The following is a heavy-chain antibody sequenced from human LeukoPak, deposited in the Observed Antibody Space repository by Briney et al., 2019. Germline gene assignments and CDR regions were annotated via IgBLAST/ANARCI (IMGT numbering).Heavy chain of an antibody. CDR1: GFTFDDYG. Sequence: GGSLRLSCAASGFTFDDYGMSWVRQAPGKGLEWVSGINWNGGSTGYADSVKGRFTISRDNAKNSLYLQMNSLRAEDTALYYCARANYYDSSGYYLIDRYFDYWGQGTLVTVSS. J-gene: IGHJ4*02. D-gene: IGHD3-22*01. V-gene: IGHV3-20*04. CDR2: INWNGGST. CDR3: ARANYYDSSGYYLIDRYFDY.